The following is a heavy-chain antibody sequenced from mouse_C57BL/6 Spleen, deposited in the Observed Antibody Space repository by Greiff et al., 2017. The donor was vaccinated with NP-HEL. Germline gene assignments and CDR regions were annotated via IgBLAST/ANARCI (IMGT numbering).Heavy chain of an antibody. CDR2: IYPRDGST. J-gene: IGHJ2*01. CDR3: ARGDYATDFFDY. D-gene: IGHD1-1*02. Sequence: VQGVESDAELVKPGASVKISCKVSGYTFTDHTIHWMKQRPEQGLEWIGYIYPRDGSTKYNEKFKGKATLTADKSSSTAYMQLNSLTSEDSAVYFCARGDYATDFFDYWGQGTTLTVSS. CDR1: GYTFTDHT. V-gene: IGHV1-78*01.